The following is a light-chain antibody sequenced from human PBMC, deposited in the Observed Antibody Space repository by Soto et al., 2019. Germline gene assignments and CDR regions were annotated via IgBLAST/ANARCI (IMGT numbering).Light chain of an antibody. CDR3: QQYNSYPWT. V-gene: IGKV1-5*01. CDR2: DAS. J-gene: IGKJ1*01. CDR1: QSISSW. Sequence: DIQMTQSPSTLSASVGDRVTITCRASQSISSWLAWYQQKPGKAPKLLIYDASNLESGVPSRFSGGGSGTEFSLTISSLQPDDFATYYCQQYNSYPWTFGQGTKVDIK.